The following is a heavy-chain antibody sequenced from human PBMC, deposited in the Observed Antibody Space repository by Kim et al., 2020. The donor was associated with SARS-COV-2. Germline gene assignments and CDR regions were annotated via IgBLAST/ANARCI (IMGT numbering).Heavy chain of an antibody. V-gene: IGHV4-61*01. CDR2: IYYSGST. D-gene: IGHD3-10*01. J-gene: IGHJ4*02. CDR3: ARDIGYGSGGGIDY. CDR1: GGSVSSGSYY. Sequence: PSETLSLTCTVSGGSVSSGSYYWSWIRQPPGKGLEWIGYIYYSGSTNYNPSLKSRVTISVDTSKNQFSLKLSSVTAADTAVYYCARDIGYGSGGGIDYWGQGTLVTVSS.